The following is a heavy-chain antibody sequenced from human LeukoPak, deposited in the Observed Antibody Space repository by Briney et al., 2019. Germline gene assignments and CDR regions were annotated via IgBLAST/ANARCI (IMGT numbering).Heavy chain of an antibody. J-gene: IGHJ2*01. D-gene: IGHD2-15*01. CDR1: GVSVSRYY. CDR2: IYYSGST. CDR3: ARQGGGCRCFDL. Sequence: SGTLSLTCTVSGVSVSRYYWSWIRQPPGKGLEWVGDIYYSGSTKYNPSPKSRGSISLDTSTNHISLMLSNVPAADTAVYYCARQGGGCRCFDLWGHGTLVTVSS. V-gene: IGHV4-59*08.